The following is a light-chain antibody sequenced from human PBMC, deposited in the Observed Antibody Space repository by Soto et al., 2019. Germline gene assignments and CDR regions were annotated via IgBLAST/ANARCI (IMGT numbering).Light chain of an antibody. CDR1: QSXSSSY. CDR3: QQYGISLA. Sequence: EIVLTQSPGTLSLSPGERATLSCRASQSXSSSYLTWYQQKPGQAPRLLIYGASSXATGIPDXFSGSGSGTDFTLTISRXEPEDFAVYYCQQYGISLAFGGGTKVEIK. J-gene: IGKJ4*01. V-gene: IGKV3-20*01. CDR2: GAS.